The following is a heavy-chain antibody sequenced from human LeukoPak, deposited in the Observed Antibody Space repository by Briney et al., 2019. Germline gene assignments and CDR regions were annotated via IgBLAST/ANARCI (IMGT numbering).Heavy chain of an antibody. CDR2: IIPIFGIA. CDR1: GGTFSRYA. CDR3: AREEWKNGDYPWP. Sequence: SVKVSCKAPGGTFSRYAISWVRQAPGQGLEWMGRIIPIFGIANYAQKFQGRATITADKSTSTAYMELSSLRSEDTAVYYCAREEWKNGDYPWPWGQGTLVTVSS. J-gene: IGHJ5*02. V-gene: IGHV1-69*04. D-gene: IGHD4-17*01.